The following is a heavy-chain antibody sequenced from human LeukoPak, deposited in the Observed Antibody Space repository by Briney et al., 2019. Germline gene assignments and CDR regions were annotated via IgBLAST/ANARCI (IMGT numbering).Heavy chain of an antibody. CDR2: IMPVFGTA. CDR3: ARVSRRTIVRGIITFDY. Sequence: SVKVSCXAPGGFFSSYVISWVRLAPGQGLEWMGEIMPVFGTANYAQKFQDRVTITADESTSTAYMELSSVRSEDTAVYYCARVSRRTIVRGIITFDYWGQGALVTVSS. V-gene: IGHV1-69*13. CDR1: GGFFSSYV. J-gene: IGHJ4*02. D-gene: IGHD3-10*01.